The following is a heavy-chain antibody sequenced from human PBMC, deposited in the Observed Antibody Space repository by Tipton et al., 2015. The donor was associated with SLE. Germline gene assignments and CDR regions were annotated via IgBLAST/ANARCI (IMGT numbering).Heavy chain of an antibody. CDR3: AREEIFTNAFDI. D-gene: IGHD3-3*01. CDR1: GFTFSSYA. Sequence: QLVQSGGGVVQPGRSLRLSCAASGFTFSSYAMHWVRQAPGKGLEWVAVISYDGINKYYADSVKGRFTISRDNSKNTLYLQMNSLRAEDTAVYYCAREEIFTNAFDIWGQGTMVTVSS. V-gene: IGHV3-30*04. J-gene: IGHJ3*02. CDR2: ISYDGINK.